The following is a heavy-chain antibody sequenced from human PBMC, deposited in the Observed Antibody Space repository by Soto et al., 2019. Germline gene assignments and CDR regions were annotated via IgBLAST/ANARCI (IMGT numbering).Heavy chain of an antibody. CDR1: GYTFTGYY. D-gene: IGHD2-15*01. Sequence: QVQLVQSGAEVKKPGASVKVSCKASGYTFTGYYMHWVRQAPGQGLEWMGWINPNSGGTNYAQKFQGWVTMTSDTSISTAYMELSRLRSDDTAVYYCARDAGIFPTYGMDVWGQGTTVTVSS. J-gene: IGHJ6*02. V-gene: IGHV1-2*04. CDR2: INPNSGGT. CDR3: ARDAGIFPTYGMDV.